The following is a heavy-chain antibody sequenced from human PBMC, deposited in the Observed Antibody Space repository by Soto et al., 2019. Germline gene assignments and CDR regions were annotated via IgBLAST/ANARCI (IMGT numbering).Heavy chain of an antibody. D-gene: IGHD6-13*01. Sequence: EVQLVESGGGLVQPGGSLRLSCAASGFTFSSYWMSWVRQAPGKGLEWVANIKQDGSEKYYVDSVKGRFTISRDNAKNSLYLQMNSLRAEDTAVYYCAGAGGSSWYIGSLFDYWGQGTLVTVSS. CDR3: AGAGGSSWYIGSLFDY. V-gene: IGHV3-7*01. CDR1: GFTFSSYW. J-gene: IGHJ4*02. CDR2: IKQDGSEK.